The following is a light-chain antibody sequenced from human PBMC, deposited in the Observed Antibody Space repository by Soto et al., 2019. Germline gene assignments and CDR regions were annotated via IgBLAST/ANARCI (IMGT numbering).Light chain of an antibody. CDR1: SSYVGGYNH. V-gene: IGLV2-14*03. CDR3: SSYTSSSTPYV. CDR2: EVS. Sequence: QSALTQPASVSGSPGQSITISCTGTSSYVGGYNHVSWYQQHPGKAPKVMIYEVSNRPSGVPNRFSGSKSGNTASLTISGLQAGDEADYYCSSYTSSSTPYVFGTGTKVTVL. J-gene: IGLJ1*01.